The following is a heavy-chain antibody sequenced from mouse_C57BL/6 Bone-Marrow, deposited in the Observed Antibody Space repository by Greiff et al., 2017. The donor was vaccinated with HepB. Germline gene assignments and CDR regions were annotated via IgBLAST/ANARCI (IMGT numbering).Heavy chain of an antibody. CDR3: ASYSDYFDY. CDR2: INPYNGGT. J-gene: IGHJ2*01. CDR1: GYTFTDYY. Sequence: EVQLQQSGPVLVKPGASVKMSCKASGYTFTDYYMNWVKQSHGKSLEWIGVINPYNGGTSYKQKFKGKATLTVDKSSSTAYMELNSLTSEDSAVYYCASYSDYFDYWGKGTTLTVSS. D-gene: IGHD1-1*01. V-gene: IGHV1-19*01.